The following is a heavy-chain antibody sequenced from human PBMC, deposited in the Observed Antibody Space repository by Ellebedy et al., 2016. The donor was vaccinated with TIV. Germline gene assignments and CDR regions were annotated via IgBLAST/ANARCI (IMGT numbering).Heavy chain of an antibody. V-gene: IGHV3-9*01. Sequence: SLKISCAASGFTFDDYAMHWVRQAPGKGLEWVSGISWNSGSIDYADSVKGRFTISRDNAKNSLYLQMNSLRAEDTAVYYCARASTPTYGCFDYWGQGTLVTVSS. CDR2: ISWNSGSI. CDR1: GFTFDDYA. D-gene: IGHD3-10*01. J-gene: IGHJ4*02. CDR3: ARASTPTYGCFDY.